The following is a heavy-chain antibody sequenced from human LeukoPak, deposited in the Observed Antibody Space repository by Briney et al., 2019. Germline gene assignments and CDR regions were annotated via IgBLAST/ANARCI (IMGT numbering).Heavy chain of an antibody. Sequence: ASVKVSCKASGYTFTSYYMHWVRQAPGQGLEWMGIINPSGGSTSYAQKFQGRVTMTEDTSTDTAYMELSSLRSEDTAVYYCATPSPGGSGSYLFDYWGQGTLVTVSS. CDR2: INPSGGST. D-gene: IGHD1-26*01. V-gene: IGHV1-46*01. CDR3: ATPSPGGSGSYLFDY. J-gene: IGHJ4*02. CDR1: GYTFTSYY.